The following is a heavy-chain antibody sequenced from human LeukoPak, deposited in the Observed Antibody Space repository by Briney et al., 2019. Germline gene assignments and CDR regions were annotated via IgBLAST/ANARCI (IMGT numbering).Heavy chain of an antibody. CDR3: ARDVSSSWDYYYYYGMDV. CDR2: ISAYNGNT. CDR1: GYTFTSYG. V-gene: IGHV1-18*01. Sequence: ASVKVSCKASGYTFTSYGISWVRQAPGQGLEWMGWISAYNGNTNYAQKLQGRVTMTTDTSTSTAYMELRSLRSDDTAVYYCARDVSSSWDYYYYYGMDVWGQGTTVTVSS. J-gene: IGHJ6*02. D-gene: IGHD6-13*01.